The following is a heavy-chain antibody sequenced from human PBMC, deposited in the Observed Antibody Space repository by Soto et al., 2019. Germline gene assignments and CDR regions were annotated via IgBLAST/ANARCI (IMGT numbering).Heavy chain of an antibody. D-gene: IGHD3-3*01. J-gene: IGHJ6*02. CDR2: MSYDGSNK. CDR1: GFTFSTYT. V-gene: IGHV3-30-3*01. Sequence: DLVESGGGVVQPGRSLRLSCAASGFTFSTYTMHWVRQAPGKGLEWVAVMSYDGSNKYYADSVKGRFTVSRDNSKNTLYLQMNSLRAKDTAVYYCARTRGAYYDFWSGPRSTYYYYSMDVWGQGTTVTVSS. CDR3: ARTRGAYYDFWSGPRSTYYYYSMDV.